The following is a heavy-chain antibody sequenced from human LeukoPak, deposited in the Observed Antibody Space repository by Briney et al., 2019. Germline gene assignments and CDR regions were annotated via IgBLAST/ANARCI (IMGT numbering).Heavy chain of an antibody. J-gene: IGHJ3*02. V-gene: IGHV4-59*01. D-gene: IGHD2-2*01. CDR1: GGSISSYY. CDR2: IYSSGST. Sequence: SETLSLTCTVSGGSISSYYWSWIRQPPGKGLEWIGYIYSSGSTNYNPSLKSRVTISVDTSKNQFSLKLSSVTAADTAVHYCARAVVVVPDDAFDIWGQGTMVTVSS. CDR3: ARAVVVVPDDAFDI.